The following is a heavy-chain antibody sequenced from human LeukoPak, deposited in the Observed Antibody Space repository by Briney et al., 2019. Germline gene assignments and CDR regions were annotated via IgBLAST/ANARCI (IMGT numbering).Heavy chain of an antibody. J-gene: IGHJ5*01. D-gene: IGHD3-10*01. CDR2: VHYSGTT. V-gene: IGHV4-59*12. CDR3: AGDMRGSAKVWLDS. Sequence: RPSETLSLTCTVSGGSISDYYWNWIRQPPGKGLEWVAYVHYSGTTKYNPSPQSRVTTAVDMSKKEVSLRLDSVTAADTAVYYCAGDMRGSAKVWLDSWGQGVQVIVSS. CDR1: GGSISDYY.